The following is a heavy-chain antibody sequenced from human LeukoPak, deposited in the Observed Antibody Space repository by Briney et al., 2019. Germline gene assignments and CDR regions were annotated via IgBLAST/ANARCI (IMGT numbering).Heavy chain of an antibody. J-gene: IGHJ4*02. CDR3: ARGRYDDYLQPLTF. CDR1: GGSFSGYY. V-gene: IGHV4-34*01. Sequence: SGTLSLTCAVSGGSFSGYYWNWIRQSPGKGLEWIGEIYHSGTTNYNPSLKSRVSISVDTSMNQFSLKLSSVTATDTAVYYCARGRYDDYLQPLTFWGQGNLVTVSS. D-gene: IGHD4-17*01. CDR2: IYHSGTT.